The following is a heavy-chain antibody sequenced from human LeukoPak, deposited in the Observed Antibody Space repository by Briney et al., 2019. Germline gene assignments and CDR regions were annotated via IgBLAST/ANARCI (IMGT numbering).Heavy chain of an antibody. CDR2: IGTNNENT. V-gene: IGHV1-18*01. CDR3: ARAGATVTKFYDY. J-gene: IGHJ4*02. Sequence: GASVKVSCKASGYTFAIFGVTWVRQAPGQGLEWMGWIGTNNENTNHAQKFQGRVTMTTDTSTSTVYMELRSLRSDDTAVYYCARAGATVTKFYDYWGQGTLVSVSS. CDR1: GYTFAIFG. D-gene: IGHD4-17*01.